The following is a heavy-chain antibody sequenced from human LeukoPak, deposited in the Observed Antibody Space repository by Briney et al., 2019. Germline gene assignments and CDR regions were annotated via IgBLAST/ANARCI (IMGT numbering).Heavy chain of an antibody. Sequence: GSLRLSCAVSGFAFGSEAMSWVRQPPGKGLEWIGEMHYSGATNYNPSLKSRVTISADTSVNQFSLKLTSVTAADTAVYYCVRGQFFFAFWSRGTPVTVSS. V-gene: IGHV4-34*01. CDR1: GFAFGSEA. CDR2: MHYSGAT. CDR3: VRGQFFFAF. J-gene: IGHJ2*01. D-gene: IGHD3-3*01.